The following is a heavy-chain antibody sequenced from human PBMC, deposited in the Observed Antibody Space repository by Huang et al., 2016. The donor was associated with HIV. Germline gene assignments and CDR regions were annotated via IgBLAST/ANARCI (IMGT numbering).Heavy chain of an antibody. J-gene: IGHJ4*02. V-gene: IGHV4-34*01. Sequence: QVQLQQWGAGLLKPSETLSLTCAVYGGSFSDFYWSWIRQPPGKGMEWFGEINPSGSTNYNPSLKIRVTISLDTSKNQFSLKLSSVTAADTAVYYCARGRGGGWDYWGQGTLVTVSS. D-gene: IGHD2-15*01. CDR3: ARGRGGGWDY. CDR1: GGSFSDFY. CDR2: INPSGST.